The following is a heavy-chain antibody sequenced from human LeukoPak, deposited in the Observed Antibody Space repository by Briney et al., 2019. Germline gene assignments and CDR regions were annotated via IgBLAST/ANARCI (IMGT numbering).Heavy chain of an antibody. D-gene: IGHD3-10*01. CDR2: INHSGTT. V-gene: IGHV4-34*01. CDR1: GGSFSDYY. J-gene: IGHJ4*02. CDR3: ARAGITMVRGVNRGTTFDY. Sequence: SETLSLTCAVYGGSFSDYYWSWIRQPPGKGLEWIGEINHSGTTNYNPSLKSRVTMSVDTSNNQFSLKLSSVTAADTAVYYCARAGITMVRGVNRGTTFDYWGQGTLVTVSS.